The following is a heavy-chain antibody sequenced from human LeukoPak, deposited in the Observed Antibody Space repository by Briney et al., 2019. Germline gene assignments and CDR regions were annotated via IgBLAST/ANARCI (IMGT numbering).Heavy chain of an antibody. D-gene: IGHD2-15*01. Sequence: ASVKVSCKASGYTFTSYYMHWVRQAPGQGLEWMGWINPNSGGTNYAQKFQGRVTMTRDTSISTAYMELSRLRSDDTAVYYCAREVAYCSGGSCYSSWFDPWGQGTLVTVSS. V-gene: IGHV1-2*02. J-gene: IGHJ5*02. CDR1: GYTFTSYY. CDR2: INPNSGGT. CDR3: AREVAYCSGGSCYSSWFDP.